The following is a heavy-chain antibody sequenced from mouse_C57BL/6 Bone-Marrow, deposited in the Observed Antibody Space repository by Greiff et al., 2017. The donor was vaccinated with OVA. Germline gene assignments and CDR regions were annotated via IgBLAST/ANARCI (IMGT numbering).Heavy chain of an antibody. Sequence: VKLVESGPGLVAPSQSLSITCTVSGFSLTSYAISWVRQPPGKGLEWLGVIWTGGGTNYNSALKSRLSISKDNSKSQVFLKMNSLQTDDTARDYCARNYYGSSYGFAYWGQGTLVTVSA. CDR3: ARNYYGSSYGFAY. V-gene: IGHV2-9-1*01. J-gene: IGHJ3*01. D-gene: IGHD1-1*01. CDR1: GFSLTSYA. CDR2: IWTGGGT.